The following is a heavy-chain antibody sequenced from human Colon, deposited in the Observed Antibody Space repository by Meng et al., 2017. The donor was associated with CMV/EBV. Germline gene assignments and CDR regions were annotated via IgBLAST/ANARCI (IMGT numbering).Heavy chain of an antibody. CDR3: AKGGNWGFWRFDY. CDR2: IYSGGSST. CDR1: GFTFSSHG. Sequence: GGSLRLSCAASGFTFSSHGMHWVRQAPGKGLEGVSVIYSGGSSTYYADSVKGRFTISRDNSKNTLYLQMNSLRAEDTAAYYGAKGGNWGFWRFDYWGQGTLVTVSS. J-gene: IGHJ4*02. V-gene: IGHV3-23*03. D-gene: IGHD7-27*01.